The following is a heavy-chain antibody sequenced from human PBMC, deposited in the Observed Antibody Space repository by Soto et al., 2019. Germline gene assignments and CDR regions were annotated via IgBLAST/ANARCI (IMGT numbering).Heavy chain of an antibody. CDR3: ATGRVAALVGGVLKFDP. Sequence: QVLLQESGPGLVKPSETLSLSCTVYGGSITNYYWNWIRQPPGKGLEWIGNIHDSGSTNYNPTLKNRVNISVEPSKNQFSLKLSSVTAAGTAVYYCATGRVAALVGGVLKFDPCGQGALVPGAS. CDR1: GGSITNYY. V-gene: IGHV4-59*01. J-gene: IGHJ5*02. D-gene: IGHD3-10*01. CDR2: IHDSGST.